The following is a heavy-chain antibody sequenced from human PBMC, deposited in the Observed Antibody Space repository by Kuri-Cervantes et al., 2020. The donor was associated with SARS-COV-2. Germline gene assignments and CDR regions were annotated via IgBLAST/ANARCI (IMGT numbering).Heavy chain of an antibody. V-gene: IGHV4-34*01. J-gene: IGHJ6*03. D-gene: IGHD3-3*01. Sequence: SQTLSLTCAVYGGSSSGYYWSWIRQPPGKGLEWIGEINHGGGTNYNPSLMSRVTISVDTSKNQFSLKLRSVTAADTAVYYCARGVRFLDPKYYYFYYYMDVWGKGTTVTVSS. CDR2: INHGGGT. CDR1: GGSSSGYY. CDR3: ARGVRFLDPKYYYFYYYMDV.